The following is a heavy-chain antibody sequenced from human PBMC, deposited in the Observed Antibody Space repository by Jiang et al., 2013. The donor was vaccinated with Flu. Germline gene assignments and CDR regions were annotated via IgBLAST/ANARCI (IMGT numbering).Heavy chain of an antibody. D-gene: IGHD3-22*01. Sequence: SGAEVKKPGASVKVSCKASGYTFTSYYMHWVRQAPGQGLEWMGIINPSGGSTSYAQKFQGRVTMTRDTSTSTVYMELSSLRSEDTAVYYCARDFTNYYDSSGYPLVQGWFDPWGQGTLVTVSS. V-gene: IGHV1-46*01. CDR3: ARDFTNYYDSSGYPLVQGWFDP. J-gene: IGHJ5*02. CDR2: INPSGGST. CDR1: GYTFTSYY.